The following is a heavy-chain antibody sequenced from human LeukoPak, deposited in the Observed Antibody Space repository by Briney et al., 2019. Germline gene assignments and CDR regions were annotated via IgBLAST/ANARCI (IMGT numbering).Heavy chain of an antibody. D-gene: IGHD5-12*01. Sequence: SETLSLTCTVSGCSISSYYWSWIRQPPGKGLEWIGYIYYSGSTNYNPSLKSRVTISVDTSKNQFSLKLSSVTAADTAVYYCAREAKGYSGFTYWGQGTLVTVSS. V-gene: IGHV4-59*01. CDR1: GCSISSYY. J-gene: IGHJ4*02. CDR3: AREAKGYSGFTY. CDR2: IYYSGST.